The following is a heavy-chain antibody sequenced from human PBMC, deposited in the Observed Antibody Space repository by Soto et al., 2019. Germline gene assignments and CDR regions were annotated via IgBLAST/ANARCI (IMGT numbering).Heavy chain of an antibody. CDR2: IWFDGSRQ. Sequence: GGSLRLSCSASGFIFSNYAIHWVRQAPGKGLEWVAIIWFDGSRQYYADSVQGRFTISRDNSKNTVYLQMNSLRLEDTAMYYCARVLGGFSTDYWGQGALVTVSS. J-gene: IGHJ4*02. CDR3: ARVLGGFSTDY. V-gene: IGHV3-33*01. CDR1: GFIFSNYA.